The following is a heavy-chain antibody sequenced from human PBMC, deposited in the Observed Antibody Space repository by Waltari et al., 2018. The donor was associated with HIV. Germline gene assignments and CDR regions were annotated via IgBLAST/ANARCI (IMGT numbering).Heavy chain of an antibody. CDR2: IYYSGST. D-gene: IGHD3-10*01. CDR1: GGSISSYY. Sequence: QVQLQESGPGLVTPSETLSLTCTVSGGSISSYYWSWIRQPPGKGLEWIGYIYYSGSTNYNPSLKSRVTISVDTSKNQFSLKLSSVTAADTAVYYCASLFLWGSGGFDPWGQGTLVTVSS. J-gene: IGHJ5*02. CDR3: ASLFLWGSGGFDP. V-gene: IGHV4-59*01.